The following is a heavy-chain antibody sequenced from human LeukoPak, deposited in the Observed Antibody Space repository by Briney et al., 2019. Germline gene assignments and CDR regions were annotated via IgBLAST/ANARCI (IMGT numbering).Heavy chain of an antibody. CDR2: IYYSGST. V-gene: IGHV4-39*02. J-gene: IGHJ4*02. D-gene: IGHD3/OR15-3a*01. CDR3: AREGRFLDRSPVDY. Sequence: SETLSLTCTVSGGSISSSSYYWGWIRQPPGKGLEWIGSIYYSGSTYYNPSLKSRVTISVDTSKNQFSLKLSSVTAADTAVYYCAREGRFLDRSPVDYWGQGSLITVSS. CDR1: GGSISSSSYY.